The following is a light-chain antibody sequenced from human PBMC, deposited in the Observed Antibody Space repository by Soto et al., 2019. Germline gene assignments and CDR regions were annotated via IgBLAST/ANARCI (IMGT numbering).Light chain of an antibody. CDR3: LQDYNYPLT. CDR2: AAS. V-gene: IGKV1-6*01. Sequence: AIQMTQSPSSLSASVGDRVTITCRASQDIRSYLGWYQQEPGKAPKLLIYAASSLQSGVPSRFSGSGSGTDFTLTINSLQPEDLATYYCLQDYNYPLTLGGGTKVEIK. CDR1: QDIRSY. J-gene: IGKJ4*01.